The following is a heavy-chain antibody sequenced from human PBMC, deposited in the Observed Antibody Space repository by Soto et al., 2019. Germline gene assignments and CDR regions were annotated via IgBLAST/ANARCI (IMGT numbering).Heavy chain of an antibody. D-gene: IGHD3-22*01. CDR1: GYTFTAYG. Sequence: GPGVKMPGASVKVSCKTSGYTFTAYGLAWLRQAPGQRPEGMGWVSTNDDRTNYARKFQGRVTMTTDRSTTTTSMELRSLGTDDTAVYYCARELNTESSAYYSFAFWGQGTLVTVSS. CDR2: VSTNDDRT. J-gene: IGHJ4*02. V-gene: IGHV1-18*01. CDR3: ARELNTESSAYYSFAF.